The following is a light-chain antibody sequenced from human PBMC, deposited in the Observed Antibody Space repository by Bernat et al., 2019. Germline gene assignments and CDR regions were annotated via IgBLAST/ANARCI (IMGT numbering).Light chain of an antibody. CDR1: SSDIGSYKL. CDR3: CSCAGGLSWV. J-gene: IGLJ3*02. Sequence: QSALTQPASVSGSPGQSITISCTGTSSDIGSYKLVSWYQQHPGKAPKLMIYEVNQRPSGVSNRFSGSKSGNAASLTISWLQAEDEADYYCCSCAGGLSWVFGGGTKLTVL. V-gene: IGLV2-23*02. CDR2: EVN.